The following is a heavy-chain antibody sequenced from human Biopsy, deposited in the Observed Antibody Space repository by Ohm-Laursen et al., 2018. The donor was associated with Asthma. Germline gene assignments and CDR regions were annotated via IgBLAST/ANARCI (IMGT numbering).Heavy chain of an antibody. CDR1: GGTFRTYA. J-gene: IGHJ6*02. D-gene: IGHD3-16*01. CDR3: ARVDAIMISGDFYSYSGFDL. CDR2: IIPMYGVP. V-gene: IGHV1-69*01. Sequence: SSVKVSCKASGGTFRTYAFNWVRQAPGQGLEWMGGIIPMYGVPKVAQKFQGRVTITADESTSTAYMEMSSLRSEDTAVYYCARVDAIMISGDFYSYSGFDLWGQGTTVRVSS.